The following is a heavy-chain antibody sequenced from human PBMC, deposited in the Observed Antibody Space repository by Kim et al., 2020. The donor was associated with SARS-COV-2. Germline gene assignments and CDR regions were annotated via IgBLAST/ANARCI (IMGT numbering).Heavy chain of an antibody. CDR3: ATPRIVVVPAAGGGDAFDI. Sequence: SETLSLTCTVSGGSISSSSYYWGWIRQPPGKGLEWIGSIYYSGSTYYNPSLKSRVTISVDTSKNQFSLKLSSVTAADTAVYYCATPRIVVVPAAGGGDAFDIWGQGTMVTVSS. CDR2: IYYSGST. D-gene: IGHD2-2*01. V-gene: IGHV4-39*01. CDR1: GGSISSSSYY. J-gene: IGHJ3*02.